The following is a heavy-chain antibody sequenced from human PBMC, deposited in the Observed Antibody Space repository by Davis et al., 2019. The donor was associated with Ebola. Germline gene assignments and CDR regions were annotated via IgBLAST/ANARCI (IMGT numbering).Heavy chain of an antibody. CDR2: IKQDGSEK. V-gene: IGHV3-7*01. D-gene: IGHD5-12*01. Sequence: GESLKISCAASGFTFSSYWMSWVRQAPGKGLEWVANIKQDGSEKYYVDSVKGRFTISRDNAKNSLYLQMNSLRAEDTAVYYCARGGATICDYWGQGTLVTVSS. CDR3: ARGGATICDY. CDR1: GFTFSSYW. J-gene: IGHJ4*02.